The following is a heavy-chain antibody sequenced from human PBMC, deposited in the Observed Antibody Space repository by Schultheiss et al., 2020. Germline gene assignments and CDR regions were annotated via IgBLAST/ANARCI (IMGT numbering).Heavy chain of an antibody. J-gene: IGHJ4*02. V-gene: IGHV3-13*04. CDR2: IAIAGDT. CDR1: GFTFSSYA. CDR3: ARPRKDTAMVPFDY. D-gene: IGHD5-18*01. Sequence: GGSLRLSCSASGFTFSSYAMHWVRQTTGRGLEWVSAIAIAGDTYYPGSVKGRFTISRDNTKNSLYLQMNSLRAEDTAVYYCARPRKDTAMVPFDYWGQGTLVTVAS.